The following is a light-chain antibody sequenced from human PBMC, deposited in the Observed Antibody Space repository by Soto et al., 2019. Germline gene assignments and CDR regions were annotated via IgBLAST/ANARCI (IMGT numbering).Light chain of an antibody. CDR2: ESS. Sequence: EIVLTQSPATLSLSPGERATLSCRASQNVANYLDWYQQKPGQAPRLLIYESSNRATGIAARFSGSGSGADFTLTISRLEPEDFALYYCQHYAHNSPITFGQGTRLEIK. CDR1: QNVANY. CDR3: QHYAHNSPIT. V-gene: IGKV3-11*01. J-gene: IGKJ5*01.